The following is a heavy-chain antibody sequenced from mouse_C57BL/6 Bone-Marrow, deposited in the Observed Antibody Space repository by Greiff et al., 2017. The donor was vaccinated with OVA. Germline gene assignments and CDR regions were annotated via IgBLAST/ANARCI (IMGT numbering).Heavy chain of an antibody. J-gene: IGHJ2*01. V-gene: IGHV5-16*01. CDR1: GFTFSDYY. CDR3: ARDGGFDY. CDR2: INYDGSST. Sequence: EVMLVESEGGLVQPGSSMKLSCTASGFTFSDYYMAWVRQVPEKGLEWVANINYDGSSTYYLDSLQSRFIISRDNAKNILYLQMSSLKSEDTATYYCARDGGFDYWGQGTTLTVSS.